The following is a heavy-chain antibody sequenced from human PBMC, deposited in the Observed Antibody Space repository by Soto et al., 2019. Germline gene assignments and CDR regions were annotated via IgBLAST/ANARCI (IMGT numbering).Heavy chain of an antibody. V-gene: IGHV1-18*01. D-gene: IGHD6-19*01. CDR2: ISAYNGNT. Sequence: QGQLVQSGVEVKKPGASVKVSCKASGYTFTDYGISWVRQAPGQGLAWMGWISAYNGNTNYAQNLQDRVTMTTDTSTSAAYMELRSLRSDDTAVYYCARYRSTHDYWVQGTLIAVSS. J-gene: IGHJ4*02. CDR3: ARYRSTHDY. CDR1: GYTFTDYG.